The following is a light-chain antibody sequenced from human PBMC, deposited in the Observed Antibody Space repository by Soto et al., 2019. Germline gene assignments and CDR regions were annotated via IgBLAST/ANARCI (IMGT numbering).Light chain of an antibody. Sequence: QSALTQAASVSGSPGQSITISCTGTSSDVVSYNLVSWYQQHPGKAPKLMIYEVSKRPSGLSNRFSGSKSGNTASLTISGLQAEYEADYYCCSYAGSRTPLIFGTGTKLTVL. J-gene: IGLJ1*01. CDR2: EVS. CDR1: SSDVVSYNL. V-gene: IGLV2-23*02. CDR3: CSYAGSRTPLI.